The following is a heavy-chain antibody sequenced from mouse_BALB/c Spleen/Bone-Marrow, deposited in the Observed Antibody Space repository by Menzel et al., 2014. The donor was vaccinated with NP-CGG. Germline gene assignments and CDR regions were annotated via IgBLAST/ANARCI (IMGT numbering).Heavy chain of an antibody. J-gene: IGHJ4*01. CDR3: AREGAYYRYDYAMDY. CDR1: GYSITSGYS. D-gene: IGHD2-14*01. Sequence: EVQLQQSGPDLVKPSQSLSLTCTVTGYSITSGYSWHWIRQFPGNKLEWMGYIHYSGSTNYNPSLKSRISITRDTSKNQFFLQLNSVTTEDTAIYYCAREGAYYRYDYAMDYWGQGTSVTVSS. CDR2: IHYSGST. V-gene: IGHV3-1*02.